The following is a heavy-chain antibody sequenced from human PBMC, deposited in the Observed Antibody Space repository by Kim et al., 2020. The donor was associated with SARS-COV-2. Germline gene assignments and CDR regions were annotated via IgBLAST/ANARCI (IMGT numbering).Heavy chain of an antibody. D-gene: IGHD6-19*01. V-gene: IGHV1-69*04. J-gene: IGHJ5*02. Sequence: SVKVSCKASGGTFSSYAISWVRQAPGQGLEWMGRIIPILGIANYAQKFQGRVTITADKSTSTAYMELSSLRSEDTAVYYCARGAVAGTSEGHNWFDPWGQGTLVTVSS. CDR2: IIPILGIA. CDR3: ARGAVAGTSEGHNWFDP. CDR1: GGTFSSYA.